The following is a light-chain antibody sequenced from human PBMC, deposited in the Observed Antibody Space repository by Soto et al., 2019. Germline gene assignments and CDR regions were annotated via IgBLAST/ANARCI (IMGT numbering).Light chain of an antibody. CDR3: QHYNNRPLT. CDR2: GAS. CDR1: QSVSSN. Sequence: EILMTQSPGTLSVSPGERATLSCRASQSVSSNLAWYQQKPGQAPRLLIFGASTRVPGIPARFSGSGSGTELTLTIRSLQSEDFAIYYYQHYNNRPLTFGAGTKVEIK. V-gene: IGKV3-15*01. J-gene: IGKJ4*01.